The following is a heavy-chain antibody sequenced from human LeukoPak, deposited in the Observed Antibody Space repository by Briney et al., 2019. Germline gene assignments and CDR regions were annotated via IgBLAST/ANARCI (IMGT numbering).Heavy chain of an antibody. Sequence: GGSLRLSCAASGFTFSSYWMHWVRQAPGKGPVWVSRINSDGSSTSYADSVKGRFTISRDNAKNTLYLQMNSLRAEDTAVYYCARLYYGDYAYYGMDVWGQGTTVTVSS. CDR2: INSDGSST. CDR3: ARLYYGDYAYYGMDV. D-gene: IGHD4-17*01. CDR1: GFTFSSYW. V-gene: IGHV3-74*01. J-gene: IGHJ6*02.